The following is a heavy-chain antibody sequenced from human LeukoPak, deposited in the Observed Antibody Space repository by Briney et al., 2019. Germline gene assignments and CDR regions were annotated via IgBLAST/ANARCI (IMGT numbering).Heavy chain of an antibody. CDR3: ASVTTVDY. CDR1: KFTFSNYG. CDR2: ISYDGSNK. D-gene: IGHD4-11*01. J-gene: IGHJ4*02. V-gene: IGHV3-30*03. Sequence: GGSLRLSCTASKFTFSNYGMHWVRQAPGKGLEWVAVISYDGSNKYYADSVKGRFTISRDNSKNTLYLQMNSLRAEDTAVYYCASVTTVDYWGQGTLVTVSS.